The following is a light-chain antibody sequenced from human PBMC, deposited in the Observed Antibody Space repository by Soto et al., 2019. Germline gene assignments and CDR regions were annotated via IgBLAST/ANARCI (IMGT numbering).Light chain of an antibody. CDR3: QQYYSTLRT. CDR2: WAS. V-gene: IGKV4-1*01. J-gene: IGKJ1*01. Sequence: DIVMTQSPDSLAASLGERATTNCKSSQSVLYSSNNKNYLAWYQQKPGQPPKLLIYWASTRESGVPDRFSGSGSGTDFTLTISSLQAEDVAVYYCQQYYSTLRTFGQGTKVDIK. CDR1: QSVLYSSNNKNY.